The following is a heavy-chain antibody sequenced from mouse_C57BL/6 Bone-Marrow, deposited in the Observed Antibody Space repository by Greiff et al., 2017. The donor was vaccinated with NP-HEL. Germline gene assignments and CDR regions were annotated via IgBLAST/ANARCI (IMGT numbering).Heavy chain of an antibody. Sequence: QVHVKQSGAELVRPGASVTLSCKASGYTFTDYEMPWVKQTPVHGLEWIGAIDPDTGGTASNQKFNGQAILTADNSSSTAYMELRSLTSEDSAVYYCTRGPYGTPYYYAMDYWGQGTSVTVSS. CDR3: TRGPYGTPYYYAMDY. CDR2: IDPDTGGT. V-gene: IGHV1-15*01. J-gene: IGHJ4*01. CDR1: GYTFTDYE. D-gene: IGHD1-1*01.